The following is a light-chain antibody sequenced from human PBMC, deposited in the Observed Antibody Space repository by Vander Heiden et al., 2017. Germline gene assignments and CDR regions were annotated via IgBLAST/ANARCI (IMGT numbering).Light chain of an antibody. CDR1: SSDVGGYNY. CDR3: TSYTSSSTLV. V-gene: IGLV2-14*03. J-gene: IGLJ1*01. CDR2: DVS. Sequence: SALTQPASVCGCPGQSITIPCTGTSSDVGGYNYLSWDQQHPGKAPILMIYDVSKRPSGLSNRFSGSKSANTASLTTSGLKAEDDADYYRTSYTSSSTLVFGTGTKVTVL.